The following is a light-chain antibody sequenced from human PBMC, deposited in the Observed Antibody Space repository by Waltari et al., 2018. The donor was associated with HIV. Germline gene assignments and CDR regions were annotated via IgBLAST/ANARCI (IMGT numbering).Light chain of an antibody. CDR2: KVS. Sequence: DVVVTQSPLSLPVTLGQPASISCRSSERLLYGDGNTYLTWFQQKPGQSPRRLIYKVSKRDSGVPDRFSGSGSGTDVTLKISRVEADDVGIYYCMQGSHWPPAFGQGTKLEIK. CDR1: ERLLYGDGNTY. CDR3: MQGSHWPPA. J-gene: IGKJ2*01. V-gene: IGKV2-30*01.